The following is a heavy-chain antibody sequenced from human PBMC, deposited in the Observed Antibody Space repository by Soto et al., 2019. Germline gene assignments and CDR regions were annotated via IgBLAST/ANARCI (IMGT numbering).Heavy chain of an antibody. Sequence: AGGSLRLSCAASGFTFSNAWMSWVRQAPGKGLEWVGRIKSKVDSATTDYAAPVKGRFSISRDDSRNTLYLQMNSLKIEDTAVYYCTTDDPINRNWGQGTLVTVSS. CDR2: IKSKVDSATT. CDR3: TTDDPINRN. V-gene: IGHV3-15*01. CDR1: GFTFSNAW. J-gene: IGHJ4*02.